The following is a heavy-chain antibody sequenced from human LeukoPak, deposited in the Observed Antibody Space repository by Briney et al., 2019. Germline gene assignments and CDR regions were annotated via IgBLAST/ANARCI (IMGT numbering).Heavy chain of an antibody. CDR2: IWYDGSNK. CDR1: GFTFSRFG. Sequence: PGGSLRLSCAASGFTFSRFGMHWVRQAPGKGLEWVTFIWYDGSNKYYADSVKGRFTISRDNSKNTLYLQMNSLRAEDTAVYYCAKAASKRTDYGDYAFYYYMDVWGKGTTVTISS. D-gene: IGHD4-17*01. J-gene: IGHJ6*03. CDR3: AKAASKRTDYGDYAFYYYMDV. V-gene: IGHV3-30*02.